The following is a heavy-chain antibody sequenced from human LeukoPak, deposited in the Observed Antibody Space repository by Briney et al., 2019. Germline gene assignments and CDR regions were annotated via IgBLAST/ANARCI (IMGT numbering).Heavy chain of an antibody. Sequence: SETLSLTCTVSGGSISSSSYYWGWIRQPPGKGLEWIGSIYYSGSTYYNPSLKSRVTISVDTSKNQFSLKLSSVTAADTAVYYCARRLGEYYYDSSGYVWGQGTLVTVSS. CDR3: ARRLGEYYYDSSGYV. D-gene: IGHD3-22*01. V-gene: IGHV4-39*01. CDR2: IYYSGST. J-gene: IGHJ4*02. CDR1: GGSISSSSYY.